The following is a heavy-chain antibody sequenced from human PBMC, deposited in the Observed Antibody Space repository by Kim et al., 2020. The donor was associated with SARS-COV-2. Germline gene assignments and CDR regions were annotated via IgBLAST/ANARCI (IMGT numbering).Heavy chain of an antibody. CDR3: ARDVGGEWLLDY. V-gene: IGHV1-2*06. CDR1: GYTFTGYY. J-gene: IGHJ4*02. CDR2: INPNSGGT. D-gene: IGHD3-3*01. Sequence: ASVKVSCKASGYTFTGYYMHWVRQAPGQGLEWMGRINPNSGGTNYAQKFQGRVTMTRDTSISTAYMELSRLRSDDTAVYYCARDVGGEWLLDYWGQGTLVTVSS.